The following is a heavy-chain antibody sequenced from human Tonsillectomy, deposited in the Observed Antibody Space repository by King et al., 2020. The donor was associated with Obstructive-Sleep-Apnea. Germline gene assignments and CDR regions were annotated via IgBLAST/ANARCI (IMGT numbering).Heavy chain of an antibody. CDR2: ISYDGSDK. D-gene: IGHD6-13*01. Sequence: VQLVESGGGVVQPGRSLRLSCAASGFTFSSYALHWVRQAPGKGLEWVAVISYDGSDKYYVDSVKGRFTISRDNSKNTLYLQMNSLRAEDTAVYYGARAMAAAGSGPPKVRHYYYYYGMDVWGQGTTVTVSS. J-gene: IGHJ6*01. CDR3: ARAMAAAGSGPPKVRHYYYYYGMDV. V-gene: IGHV3-30*04. CDR1: GFTFSSYA.